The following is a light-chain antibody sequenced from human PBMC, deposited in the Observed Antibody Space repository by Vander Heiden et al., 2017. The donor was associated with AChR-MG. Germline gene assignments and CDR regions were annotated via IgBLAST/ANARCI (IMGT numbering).Light chain of an antibody. CDR3: QESDSTLYT. CDR2: AAS. Sequence: DIQMTQSPSSLSASVGDRVTVTCRASQTISSYLNWYQQKPGKAPKLLIYAASSLQSGVPSRFSGSGSGTDFTLTISRLHPEDFATYYCQESDSTLYTFGQGTNVEIK. V-gene: IGKV1-39*01. CDR1: QTISSY. J-gene: IGKJ2*01.